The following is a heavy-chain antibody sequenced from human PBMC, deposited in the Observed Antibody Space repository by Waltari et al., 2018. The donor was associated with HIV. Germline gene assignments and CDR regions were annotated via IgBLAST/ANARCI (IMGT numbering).Heavy chain of an antibody. J-gene: IGHJ4*02. CDR1: GFSFSNVA. CDR3: TTDNMIIVALDY. Sequence: EVQLLESGGGVVQPGGSLRLSCAASGFSFSNVAMNWVRQAPGKGLEWVGRIKRKSDGGTADYAAPVKGRFTISRDDSKNVLYLQMNSLKTEDTAVYYCTTDNMIIVALDYWGQGTLLTVSS. CDR2: IKRKSDGGTA. D-gene: IGHD5-12*01. V-gene: IGHV3-15*01.